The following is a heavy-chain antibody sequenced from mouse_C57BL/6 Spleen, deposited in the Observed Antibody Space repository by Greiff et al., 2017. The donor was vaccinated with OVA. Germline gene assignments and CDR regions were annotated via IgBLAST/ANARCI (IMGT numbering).Heavy chain of an antibody. CDR2: ISYDGSN. CDR3: ARDLNTYDPWFAY. Sequence: ESGPGLVKPSQSLSLTCSVTGYSITSGYYWNWIRQFPGNKLEWMGYISYDGSNNYNPSLKNRISITRDTSKNQFFLKLNSVTTEDTATYYGARDLNTYDPWFAYWGQGTLVTVSA. J-gene: IGHJ3*01. V-gene: IGHV3-6*01. CDR1: GYSITSGYY. D-gene: IGHD5-1-1*01.